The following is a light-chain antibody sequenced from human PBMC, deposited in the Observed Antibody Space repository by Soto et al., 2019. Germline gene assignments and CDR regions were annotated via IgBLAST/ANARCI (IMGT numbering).Light chain of an antibody. CDR1: QTVGSTY. J-gene: IGKJ2*01. V-gene: IGKV3-20*01. CDR2: GAS. Sequence: EIVLTQSPATLSLSPGERATLSCRASQTVGSTYLAWYQHKPGQAPRLLIYGASSRATGIPERFSGSGSGTDFTLTISSLEPEDFAVYYCQQYGSSPTTFGQGTRLEIK. CDR3: QQYGSSPTT.